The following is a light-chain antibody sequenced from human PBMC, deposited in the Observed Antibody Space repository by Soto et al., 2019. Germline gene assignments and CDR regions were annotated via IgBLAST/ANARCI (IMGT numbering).Light chain of an antibody. V-gene: IGKV1-8*01. CDR2: AAS. CDR3: QQYYSYPRT. CDR1: QGISSY. Sequence: IHMTQSPSSVSASVGDIVTITCLASQGISSYLAWYQQKPGKAPKLLIYAASTLQSGVPSRFSGSGSGTDFTLTISCLQSEDFATYYCQQYYSYPRTFGQGTKVDIK. J-gene: IGKJ1*01.